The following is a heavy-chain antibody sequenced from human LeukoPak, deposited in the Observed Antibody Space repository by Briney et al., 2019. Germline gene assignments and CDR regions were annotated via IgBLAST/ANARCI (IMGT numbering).Heavy chain of an antibody. D-gene: IGHD4-23*01. CDR2: INPNSGGT. CDR3: AREGSGDYGDNSALDY. CDR1: GYTLSGFS. Sequence: GASVKVSCKASGYTLSGFSMHWVRQAPGQGLEWMGWINPNSGGTNYAQKFQGRVTMTRDTSISTAYMELSRLRSDDTAVYYCAREGSGDYGDNSALDYWGQGTLVTVSS. V-gene: IGHV1-2*02. J-gene: IGHJ4*02.